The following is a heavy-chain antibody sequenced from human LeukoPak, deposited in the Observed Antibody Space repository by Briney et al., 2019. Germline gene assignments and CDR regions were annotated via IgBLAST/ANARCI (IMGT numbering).Heavy chain of an antibody. V-gene: IGHV4-34*01. Sequence: GSLRLSCAASGFIFSSCAMNWVRQAPGKGLEWIGEINHSGSTNYNPSLKSRVTISVDTSKNQFSLKLSSVTAADTAVYYCARLTMIVVVDWFDPWGQGTLVTVSS. CDR3: ARLTMIVVVDWFDP. CDR1: GFIFSSCA. D-gene: IGHD3-22*01. J-gene: IGHJ5*02. CDR2: INHSGST.